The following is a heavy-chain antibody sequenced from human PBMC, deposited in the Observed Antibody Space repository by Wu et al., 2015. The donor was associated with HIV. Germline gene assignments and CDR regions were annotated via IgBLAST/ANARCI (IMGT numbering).Heavy chain of an antibody. D-gene: IGHD6-6*01. Sequence: QVQLVQSGAEVKKPGSSVKVSCKASGGTFSSYAISWVRQAPGQGLEWMGRIIPIFGTANYAQKFQGRVTITADESTSTAYMELSSLRFDDTAVYYCGRDQYESSSSSGLDYWGQGTLVTVSS. V-gene: IGHV1-69*13. CDR1: GGTFSSYA. CDR2: IIPIFGTA. J-gene: IGHJ4*02. CDR3: GRDQYESSSSSGLDY.